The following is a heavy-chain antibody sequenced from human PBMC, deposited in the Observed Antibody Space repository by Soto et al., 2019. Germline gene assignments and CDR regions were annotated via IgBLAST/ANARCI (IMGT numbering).Heavy chain of an antibody. Sequence: PGESLKISCKGSGYSFTSYWIGWVRQMPGKGLEWMGIIYPGDSDPRYSPSFQGQVTISADKSISTAYLQWSSLKASVTAMYYCARTAAAGTYYYGLDVWGQGTTVTVSS. CDR1: GYSFTSYW. CDR2: IYPGDSDP. CDR3: ARTAAAGTYYYGLDV. V-gene: IGHV5-51*01. D-gene: IGHD6-13*01. J-gene: IGHJ6*02.